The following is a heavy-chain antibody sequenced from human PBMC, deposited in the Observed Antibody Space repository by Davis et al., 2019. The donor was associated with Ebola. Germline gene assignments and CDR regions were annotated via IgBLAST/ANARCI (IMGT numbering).Heavy chain of an antibody. Sequence: ASVKVSCKASGYTFTSYGISWVRQAPGQGLEWMGWISVYNGNTKYAQKLQGRVTMTTDTSTSTAYMDLRSLRSDDTAVYYCARDRASYYGSGLGWYFDLWGRGTLVTVSS. V-gene: IGHV1-18*01. CDR3: ARDRASYYGSGLGWYFDL. CDR1: GYTFTSYG. J-gene: IGHJ2*01. CDR2: ISVYNGNT. D-gene: IGHD3-10*01.